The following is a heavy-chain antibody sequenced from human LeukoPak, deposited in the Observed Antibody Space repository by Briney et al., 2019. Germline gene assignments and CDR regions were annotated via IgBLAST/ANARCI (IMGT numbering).Heavy chain of an antibody. J-gene: IGHJ4*02. D-gene: IGHD3-10*01. CDR1: GYTFTDYY. V-gene: IGHV1-2*02. Sequence: ASVKVSCKASGYTFTDYYMHWVRQAPGQGLEWMGWIDPNSGGTNYAQKFQGRVTMTRDTSISTAYMELSRLRSDDTAVYYCARRYYYGSGSYPYWGQGTLVTVSS. CDR3: ARRYYYGSGSYPY. CDR2: IDPNSGGT.